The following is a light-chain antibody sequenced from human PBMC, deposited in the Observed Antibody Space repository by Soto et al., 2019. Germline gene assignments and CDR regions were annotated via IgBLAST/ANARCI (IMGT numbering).Light chain of an antibody. CDR3: QQANSFTFT. Sequence: DIQMTQSPSSVSASVGDRVTITCRASQGISSCLAWYQQKPGKAPKLLIYAASSLQSGVPSRFSGSGAGTDFTLPSSRLQPEDFSTYYCQQANSFTFTFGRGAKVDIK. CDR2: AAS. V-gene: IGKV1D-12*01. CDR1: QGISSC. J-gene: IGKJ3*01.